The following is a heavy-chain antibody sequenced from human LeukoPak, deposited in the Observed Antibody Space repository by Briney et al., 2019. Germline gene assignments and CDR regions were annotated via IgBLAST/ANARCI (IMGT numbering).Heavy chain of an antibody. D-gene: IGHD1-26*01. V-gene: IGHV3-11*04. J-gene: IGHJ5*02. Sequence: PGGSLRLSCAASGFTFSDYYMSWIRQAPGKGLEWVSYISSGGRTIYYADSVKGRFTMSRDNAKNSLYLQMNSLRAEDTAVYYCTRHPAQWELLHNWFDPWGQGTLVTVSS. CDR2: ISSGGRTI. CDR3: TRHPAQWELLHNWFDP. CDR1: GFTFSDYY.